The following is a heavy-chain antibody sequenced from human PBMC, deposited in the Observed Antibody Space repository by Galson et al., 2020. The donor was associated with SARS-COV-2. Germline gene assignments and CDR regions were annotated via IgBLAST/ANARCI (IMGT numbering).Heavy chain of an antibody. CDR2: MNPNSGNT. J-gene: IGHJ6*03. V-gene: IGHV1-8*01. D-gene: IGHD2-15*01. Sequence: ASVKVSCKASGYTFTSYDINWVRQATGQGLAWMGWMNPNSGNTGYAQKFQGRVTMTRNTSISTAYMELSSLRSEDTAVYYCARGVGAYIVVVVVATLSDYYMDVWGKGTTVTVSS. CDR1: GYTFTSYD. CDR3: ARGVGAYIVVVVVATLSDYYMDV.